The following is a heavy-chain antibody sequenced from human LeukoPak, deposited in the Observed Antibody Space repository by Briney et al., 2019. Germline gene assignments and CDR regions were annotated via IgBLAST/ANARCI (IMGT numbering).Heavy chain of an antibody. CDR1: GFTFSSSD. V-gene: IGHV3-33*01. CDR2: MWYDGSKK. CDR3: ARVGGSNAFDI. Sequence: GGSLRLSCAASGFTFSSSDMHWVRRAPGKGLEWVALMWYDGSKKYYAESVKGRFTISRDNAKNTLSLQMNSLRAEDTAVYYCARVGGSNAFDIWGQGTMVIVSS. J-gene: IGHJ3*02. D-gene: IGHD1-26*01.